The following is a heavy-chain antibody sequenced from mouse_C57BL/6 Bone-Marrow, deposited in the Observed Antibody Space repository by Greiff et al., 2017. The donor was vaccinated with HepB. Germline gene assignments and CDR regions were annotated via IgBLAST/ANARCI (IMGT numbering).Heavy chain of an antibody. V-gene: IGHV5-6*02. Sequence: EVKLVESGGDLVKPGGSLKLSCAASGFTFSSYGMSWVRQTPDKRLEWVATISSGGSYTYYPDSVKGRFTISRDNAKNTLYLQMSSLKSEDTAMYYCAREGDVWGTGTTVTVSS. CDR2: ISSGGSYT. CDR1: GFTFSSYG. CDR3: AREGDV. J-gene: IGHJ1*03.